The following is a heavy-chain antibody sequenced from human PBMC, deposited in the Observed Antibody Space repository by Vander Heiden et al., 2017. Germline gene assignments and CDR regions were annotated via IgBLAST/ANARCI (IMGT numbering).Heavy chain of an antibody. CDR1: GFTFSSYA. D-gene: IGHD2-15*01. V-gene: IGHV3-30-3*01. J-gene: IGHJ4*02. CDR2: ISYDGSNK. Sequence: QVQLVESGGGVVQPGRSLSLSCAASGFTFSSYAMHWVRQAPGKGLEWVAVISYDGSNKYYADSVKGRFTISRDNSKNTPYLQMNSLRAEDTAVYYCARDIRPPRTPRGAPSSIGYWGQGTLVTVSS. CDR3: ARDIRPPRTPRGAPSSIGY.